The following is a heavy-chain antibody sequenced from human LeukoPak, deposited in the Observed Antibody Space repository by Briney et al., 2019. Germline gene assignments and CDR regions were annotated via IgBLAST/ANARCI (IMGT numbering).Heavy chain of an antibody. CDR1: GGSISSYY. CDR2: IYTSGST. D-gene: IGHD6-6*01. CDR3: ARGDSSSWGDWGYYFDY. Sequence: PSETLSLTCTVSGGSISSYYWSRIRQPAGKGLEWIGRIYTSGSTNYNPSLKSRVTMSVDTSKNQFSLKLSSVTAADTAVYYCARGDSSSWGDWGYYFDYWGQGTLVTVSS. V-gene: IGHV4-4*07. J-gene: IGHJ4*02.